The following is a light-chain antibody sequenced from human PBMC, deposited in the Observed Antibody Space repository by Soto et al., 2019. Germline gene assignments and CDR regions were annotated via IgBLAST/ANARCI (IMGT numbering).Light chain of an antibody. CDR2: KES. J-gene: IGKJ1*01. CDR3: QPYNSYWEA. CDR1: KTISRW. Sequence: EIQMSQPPYTLSGSVGDRLTITCRARKTISRWLAWYQQKPGKAPKLLIYKESTLKSGVPSRFSGSGSGTEFTLTISSLQPDDVATYYCQPYNSYWEAFGQGTML. V-gene: IGKV1-5*03.